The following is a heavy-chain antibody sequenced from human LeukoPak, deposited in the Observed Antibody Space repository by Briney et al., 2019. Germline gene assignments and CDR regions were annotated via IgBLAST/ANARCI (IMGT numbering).Heavy chain of an antibody. CDR2: LYYSGST. Sequence: SETLSLTCTVSGDSISSSAYYWGWVRQPPGTGLEWIGSLYYSGSTYYNPSLKSRVTISVDTSKNQFSLKLSSVTAADTAVYYCARDKGQWTYFDYWGQGTLVTVSS. D-gene: IGHD6-19*01. J-gene: IGHJ4*02. CDR3: ARDKGQWTYFDY. V-gene: IGHV4-39*07. CDR1: GDSISSSAYY.